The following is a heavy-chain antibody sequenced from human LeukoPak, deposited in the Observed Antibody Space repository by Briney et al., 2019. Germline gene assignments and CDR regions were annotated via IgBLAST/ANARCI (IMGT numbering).Heavy chain of an antibody. CDR3: ARGRYGSGSYRYYYYYYMDV. V-gene: IGHV3-13*01. J-gene: IGHJ6*03. CDR1: GFTFSSYD. D-gene: IGHD3-10*01. Sequence: GGSLRLSCAASGFTFSSYDMHWVRHATGKGLEWVSAIGTAGDTYYPGSVKGRFTISRENAKNSLYLQMNSLRAGDTAVYYCARGRYGSGSYRYYYYYYMDVWGKGTTVTVSS. CDR2: IGTAGDT.